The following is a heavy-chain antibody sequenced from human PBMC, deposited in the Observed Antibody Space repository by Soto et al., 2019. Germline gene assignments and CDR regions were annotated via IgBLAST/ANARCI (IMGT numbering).Heavy chain of an antibody. CDR2: IRNQSYSGTI. V-gene: IGHV3-49*04. CDR1: GFTFPNYA. D-gene: IGHD5-18*01. CDR3: TRAASPATASSFDD. J-gene: IGHJ4*02. Sequence: EVQLVESGGGLVQPGRSLRLSCTTSGFTFPNYAMNWVRQAPGKGLEWVGLIRNQSYSGTIEYAASVKGRFTISRDDSQSLAYLQMHSLKTEDSVVYFCTRAASPATASSFDDWGQGTHVTVSS.